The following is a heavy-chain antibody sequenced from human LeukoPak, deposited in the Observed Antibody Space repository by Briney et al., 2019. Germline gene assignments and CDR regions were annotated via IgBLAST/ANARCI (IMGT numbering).Heavy chain of an antibody. V-gene: IGHV4-39*07. D-gene: IGHD5-24*01. Sequence: PSETLSLTCTVSGGSISNSSYYWGWIRQPPGKGLEWIGTIYYSGTTYYNPSLKSRVTISVDTSKNQFSLKLSSVTAADTAVYYCARGRGLHGRNWFDPWGQGTLVTVSS. J-gene: IGHJ5*02. CDR2: IYYSGTT. CDR1: GGSISNSSYY. CDR3: ARGRGLHGRNWFDP.